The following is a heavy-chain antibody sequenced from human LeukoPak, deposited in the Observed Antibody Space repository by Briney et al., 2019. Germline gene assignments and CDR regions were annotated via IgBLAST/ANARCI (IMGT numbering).Heavy chain of an antibody. V-gene: IGHV3-30*03. D-gene: IGHD4-17*01. CDR2: ISSDGNNT. CDR1: QFTFSTYG. CDR3: ARQGNYGDYDC. J-gene: IGHJ4*02. Sequence: GGSLRLSCAASQFTFSTYGMHWVRQAPGKGLEWVALISSDGNNTSYVDSVKGRFTISRDNSKNTLYLQMNSLRAEDTAVYYCARQGNYGDYDCWGQGTLVTVSS.